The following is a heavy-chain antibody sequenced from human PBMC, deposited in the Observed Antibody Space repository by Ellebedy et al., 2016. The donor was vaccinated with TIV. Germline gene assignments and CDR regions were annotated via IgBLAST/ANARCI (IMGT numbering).Heavy chain of an antibody. J-gene: IGHJ4*02. CDR1: GFTFDDYA. CDR2: ISWNSGSI. V-gene: IGHV3-9*01. Sequence: SLKISCAASGFTFDDYAMHWVPQAPGKGLEWVSGISWNSGSIGYADSVKGRFTISRDNAKNSLYLQMNSLRAEDTALYYCAKDRQWLWGGIDYWGQGTLVTVSS. D-gene: IGHD6-19*01. CDR3: AKDRQWLWGGIDY.